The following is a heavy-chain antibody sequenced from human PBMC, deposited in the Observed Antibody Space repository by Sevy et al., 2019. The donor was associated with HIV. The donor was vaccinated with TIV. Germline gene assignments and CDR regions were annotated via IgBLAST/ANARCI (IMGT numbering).Heavy chain of an antibody. CDR1: GFTFSSYA. D-gene: IGHD3-3*01. CDR3: ARVYYDFWSGYYDTYYYYGMDV. CDR2: ISYDGSNK. V-gene: IGHV3-30-3*01. Sequence: GGSLRLSCAASGFTFSSYAMHWVRQAPGKGLEWVAVISYDGSNKYYADSVKGRFTISRDNSKNTLYLQMNSLGAEDTAVYYCARVYYDFWSGYYDTYYYYGMDVWGQGTTVTVSS. J-gene: IGHJ6*02.